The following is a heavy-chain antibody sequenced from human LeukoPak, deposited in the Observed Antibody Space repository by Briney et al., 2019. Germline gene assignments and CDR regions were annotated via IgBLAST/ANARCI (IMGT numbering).Heavy chain of an antibody. V-gene: IGHV3-7*01. CDR2: IKQDGSEK. Sequence: GGSLRLSCAASGFTFSSYWMSWVRQAPGKGLEWVANIKQDGSEKYYVDSVKGRFTTSRDNAKNSLYLQMNSLRAEDTAVYYCATEWSPYYYYGMDVWGQGTTVTVSS. D-gene: IGHD2-15*01. CDR3: ATEWSPYYYYGMDV. J-gene: IGHJ6*02. CDR1: GFTFSSYW.